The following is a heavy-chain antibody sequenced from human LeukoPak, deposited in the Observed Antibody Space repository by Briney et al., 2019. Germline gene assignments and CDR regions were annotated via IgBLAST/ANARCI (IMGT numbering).Heavy chain of an antibody. J-gene: IGHJ4*02. CDR3: ARFGYVAAVDV. D-gene: IGHD2-15*01. CDR1: GFSFSAYW. V-gene: IGHV3-7*01. CDR2: INPAGSET. Sequence: GGSLRLSCATSGFSFSAYWMTWVRQAPGTGLEWVANINPAGSETYYVDPVKGRFSISRDNAKNLVYLQMNSLRAEDTAVYHCARFGYVAAVDVWGQGTPVTVSS.